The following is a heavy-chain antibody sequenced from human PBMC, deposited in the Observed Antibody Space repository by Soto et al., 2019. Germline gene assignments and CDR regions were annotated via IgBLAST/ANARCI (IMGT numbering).Heavy chain of an antibody. J-gene: IGHJ4*02. D-gene: IGHD6-13*01. V-gene: IGHV3-30-3*01. CDR3: ARDRTYRSSWPHFDY. Sequence: GGSLRLSCAASGFTFSIYAIHWVRQAPGKGLEWVAVTSDDGVNKYADSVKGRFTISRDNSKNTLYLQMNTLRAEDTAVYYCARDRTYRSSWPHFDYWGQGNLVTVSS. CDR2: TSDDGVNK. CDR1: GFTFSIYA.